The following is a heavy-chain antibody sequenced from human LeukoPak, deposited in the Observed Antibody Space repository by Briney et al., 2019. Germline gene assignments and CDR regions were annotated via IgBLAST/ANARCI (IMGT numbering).Heavy chain of an antibody. CDR2: INSGASDT. CDR3: ARICSSTDCLIPD. Sequence: GGSLRLSCAASGFTFSRHWMHWVRQAPGKGLVWISRINSGASDTNYADFVKGRFTISRDNAKNTVYLQINSLRDEDTAVYYCARICSSTDCLIPDWGQGTLVTVSS. CDR1: GFTFSRHW. V-gene: IGHV3-74*01. D-gene: IGHD2-2*01. J-gene: IGHJ4*02.